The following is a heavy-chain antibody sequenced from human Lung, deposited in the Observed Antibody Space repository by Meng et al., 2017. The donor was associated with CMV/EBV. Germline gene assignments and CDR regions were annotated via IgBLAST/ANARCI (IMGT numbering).Heavy chain of an antibody. Sequence: SCAASGFTFSNYWMHWVRQAPGKGLVWVSRIQGSDIAYADSVQGRFSISRDNAKNTLYLQINSLRVEDTAVYYCARASPYSRSYFDYWGQGELVTVSS. CDR1: GFTFSNYW. V-gene: IGHV3-74*01. D-gene: IGHD6-6*01. J-gene: IGHJ4*02. CDR3: ARASPYSRSYFDY. CDR2: IQGSDI.